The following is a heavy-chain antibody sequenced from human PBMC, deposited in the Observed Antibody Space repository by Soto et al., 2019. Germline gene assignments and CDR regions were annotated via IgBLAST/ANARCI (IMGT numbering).Heavy chain of an antibody. J-gene: IGHJ3*02. D-gene: IGHD2-15*01. V-gene: IGHV4-4*02. CDR3: ARYCGGGSCYLGAFDS. CDR2: IYHSGST. Sequence: QMQLQESGPGLVKPSGTLSLTCTVSGVSINSANWWTWVRQSPGKGLEWIGEIYHSGSTNFNPSLKSRVTISVENSKNRFYLELPSVTAADTAVYYCARYCGGGSCYLGAFDSWGQGTMVTVSS. CDR1: GVSINSANW.